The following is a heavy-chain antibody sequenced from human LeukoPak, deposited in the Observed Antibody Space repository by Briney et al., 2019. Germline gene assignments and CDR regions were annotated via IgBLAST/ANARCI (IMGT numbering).Heavy chain of an antibody. CDR2: ISSSGSAI. Sequence: PGGSLRLSCAASGFTFTSYEMSWVRQAPGKGLEWVSYISSSGSAIYYADSVKGRFTISRDNAKNSLYLQMSSLRAEDTAVYYCARQCSSDWYYFDYWGQGTLVTVSS. CDR3: ARQCSSDWYYFDY. J-gene: IGHJ4*02. V-gene: IGHV3-48*03. CDR1: GFTFTSYE. D-gene: IGHD6-19*01.